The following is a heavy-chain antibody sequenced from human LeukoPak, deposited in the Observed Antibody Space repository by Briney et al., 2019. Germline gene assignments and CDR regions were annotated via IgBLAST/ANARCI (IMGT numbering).Heavy chain of an antibody. J-gene: IGHJ4*02. Sequence: ASVTVSCKTSGYTFSKYDVNWVRQATGQGLGWMGWMKPNSGQTGYAQRFQGRIIMTRNTSISTAYMQLNSLTSEDTAKYYCARGPPERTYSDFWGQGTLVTVSS. D-gene: IGHD4-11*01. CDR1: GYTFSKYD. V-gene: IGHV1-8*01. CDR3: ARGPPERTYSDF. CDR2: MKPNSGQT.